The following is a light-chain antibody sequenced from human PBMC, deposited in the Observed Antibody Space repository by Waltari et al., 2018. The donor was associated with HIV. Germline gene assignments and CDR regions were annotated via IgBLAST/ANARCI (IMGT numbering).Light chain of an antibody. CDR3: STWDDNLNGPV. V-gene: IGLV1-44*01. CDR1: TSNIGSNN. Sequence: QSALTQAPSASGTPGQRVDISCSGATSNIGSNNVNWYQHLPGAAPKLRSYDNNQRPSGIPDRFSGPKSGSSASLAITGLQSDDEADFYCSTWDDNLNGPVFGGGTRLTVL. J-gene: IGLJ3*02. CDR2: DNN.